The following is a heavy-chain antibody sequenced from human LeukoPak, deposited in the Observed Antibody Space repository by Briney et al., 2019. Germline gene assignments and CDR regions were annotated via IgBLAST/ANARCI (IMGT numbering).Heavy chain of an antibody. V-gene: IGHV3-66*02. J-gene: IGHJ5*02. D-gene: IGHD2-15*01. Sequence: QSGGSLRLSCAASGFTFDDYAMHWVRQAPGKGLEWVSVIYSGGSTYYADSVKGRFTISRDNSKNTLYLQMNSLRAEDTAVYYCAREMVVAATSWSDPWGQGTLVTVSS. CDR3: AREMVVAATSWSDP. CDR2: IYSGGST. CDR1: GFTFDDYA.